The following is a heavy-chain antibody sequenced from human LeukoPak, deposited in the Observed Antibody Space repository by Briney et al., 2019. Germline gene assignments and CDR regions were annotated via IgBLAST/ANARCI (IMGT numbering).Heavy chain of an antibody. D-gene: IGHD3-22*01. CDR1: EYTFSSYS. CDR3: ANPRYDSSGYYYVD. CDR2: TNAGKGNT. J-gene: IGHJ4*02. V-gene: IGHV1-3*01. Sequence: GASVKVSCKASEYTFSSYSIHWVRQAPGQRLEWMGWTNAGKGNTKYSQKLQGRVTITRDTSASTAYMELSSLRSEDTAVYYCANPRYDSSGYYYVDWGQGTLVTVSS.